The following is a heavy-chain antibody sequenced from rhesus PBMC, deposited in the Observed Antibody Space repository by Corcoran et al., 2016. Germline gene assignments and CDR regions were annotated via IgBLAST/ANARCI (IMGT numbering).Heavy chain of an antibody. V-gene: IGHV4-122*02. CDR1: GYSISGYY. CDR2: ITYSGST. D-gene: IGHD3-28*01. J-gene: IGHJ4*01. CDR3: ARDGVADSGYSYYFDY. Sequence: QVQLQESGPGLVKPSETLSLTCAVSGYSISGYYCSWIRQAPGKGLEWIGYITYSGSTSYNPSLKSRVTISRDTSKNQFSLKLSSVTAADTAVYYCARDGVADSGYSYYFDYWGQGVLVTVSS.